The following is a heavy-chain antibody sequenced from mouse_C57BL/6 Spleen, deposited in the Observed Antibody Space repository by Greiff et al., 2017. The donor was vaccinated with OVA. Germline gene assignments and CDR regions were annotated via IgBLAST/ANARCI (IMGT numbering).Heavy chain of an antibody. CDR2: FYPGSGSI. CDR3: ARHEEYEIYYGYFDY. V-gene: IGHV1-62-2*01. CDR1: GYTFTEYT. J-gene: IGHJ2*01. Sequence: QVHVKQSGAELVKPGASVKLSCKASGYTFTEYTIHWVKQRSGQGLEWIGWFYPGSGSIKYNEKFKDKATLTADKSSSTVYMELSRLTSEDSAVYFCARHEEYEIYYGYFDYWGQGTTLTVSS. D-gene: IGHD2-1*01.